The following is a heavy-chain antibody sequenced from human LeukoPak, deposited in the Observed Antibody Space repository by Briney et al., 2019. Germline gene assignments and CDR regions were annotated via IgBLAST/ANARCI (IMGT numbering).Heavy chain of an antibody. CDR1: GFTFSSYA. J-gene: IGHJ4*02. D-gene: IGHD3-22*01. V-gene: IGHV3-23*01. CDR3: AKDGYYYDSSGYYDGGYFDY. CDR2: ISGSAKST. Sequence: PGGSLRLSCAVSGFTFSSYAMSWVRQAPGKGLEWVSGISGSAKSTYYADSVKGRFTISRDNSKNTMYLQMKSPRAEDTAEYFCAKDGYYYDSSGYYDGGYFDYWGQGTLVTVSS.